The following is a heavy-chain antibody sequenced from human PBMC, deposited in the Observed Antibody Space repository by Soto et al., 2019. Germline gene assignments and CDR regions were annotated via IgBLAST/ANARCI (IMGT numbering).Heavy chain of an antibody. CDR2: ISPKSGSA. V-gene: IGHV1-2*02. J-gene: IGHJ6*02. CDR3: AKAPTYDWNPVSGLDV. D-gene: IGHD1-20*01. CDR1: GYIFTDYY. Sequence: ASVKVSCKASGYIFTDYYIHWVRQAPGQGLEWMGWISPKSGSANFAQRFQGRVSMTRDTSSTTAYMELRRLKSDDTAVYYCAKAPTYDWNPVSGLDVWGQGTTVTVSS.